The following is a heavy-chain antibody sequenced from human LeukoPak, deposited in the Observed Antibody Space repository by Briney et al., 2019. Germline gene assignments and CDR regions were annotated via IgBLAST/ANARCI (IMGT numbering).Heavy chain of an antibody. CDR2: ISAYNGNT. CDR1: GYTFTSY. D-gene: IGHD3-22*01. CDR3: ARDTNYYDSSGYLYYFDY. V-gene: IGHV1-18*01. J-gene: IGHJ4*02. Sequence: GASVKVSCKASGYTFTSYISRVRQAPGQGLEWMGWISAYNGNTNYAQKLQGRVTMTTDTSTSTAYMELRSLRSDDTAVYYCARDTNYYDSSGYLYYFDYWGQGTLVTVSS.